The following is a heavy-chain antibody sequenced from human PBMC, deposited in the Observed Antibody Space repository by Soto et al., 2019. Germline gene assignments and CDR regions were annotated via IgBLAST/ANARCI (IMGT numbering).Heavy chain of an antibody. J-gene: IGHJ6*02. CDR2: ISGSGGST. V-gene: IGHV3-23*01. CDR3: TYHCSGGSCYWHYYGMDV. D-gene: IGHD2-15*01. CDR1: GFTFSSYA. Sequence: GGSLRLSCAASGFTFSSYAMSWVRQAPGKGLEWVSAISGSGGSTYYADSVKGRFTISRDNSKNTAYLQMNSLKTEDTAVYYCTYHCSGGSCYWHYYGMDVWGQGTTVTVSS.